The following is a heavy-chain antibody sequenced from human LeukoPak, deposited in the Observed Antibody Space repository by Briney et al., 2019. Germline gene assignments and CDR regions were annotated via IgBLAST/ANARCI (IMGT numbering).Heavy chain of an antibody. CDR1: GASFSSYY. CDR2: ISTGGST. D-gene: IGHD3-3*01. V-gene: IGHV4-4*07. CDR3: ARESGPWDKNWFDP. J-gene: IGHJ5*02. Sequence: PSETLSLTCTVSGASFSSYYWSWLRQPPGKGLEWIGRISTGGSTNYNPSLKSRLTLSLDTSQNQFSLKLTSVTAADTAVYYCARESGPWDKNWFDPWGQGTLVTVSS.